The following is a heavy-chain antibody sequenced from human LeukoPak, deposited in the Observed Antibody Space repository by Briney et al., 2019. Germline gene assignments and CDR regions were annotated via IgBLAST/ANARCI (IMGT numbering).Heavy chain of an antibody. V-gene: IGHV4-39*07. CDR1: GGSISSSSYY. J-gene: IGHJ6*03. CDR3: ARLGYGSGTPYYYFCMDD. CDR2: IYYSGST. D-gene: IGHD3-10*01. Sequence: PSETLSLTCTVSGGSISSSSYYWGWLRQPPGKGLEWIGSIYYSGSTYYNPSLKSRVTISVDTSKNQFSLKLRSVTAADTAVYFCARLGYGSGTPYYYFCMDDWGTGTTVTVSS.